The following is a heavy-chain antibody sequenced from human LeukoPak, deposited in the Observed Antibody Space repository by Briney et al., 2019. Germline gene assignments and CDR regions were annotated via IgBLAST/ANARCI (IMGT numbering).Heavy chain of an antibody. V-gene: IGHV3-21*01. J-gene: IGHJ4*02. CDR3: AREGGVHSSGWYWEKIYYFDY. CDR1: GFTSSSYS. Sequence: GGSLRLSCAASGFTSSSYSMNWVRQAPGKGLEWVSSISSSSSYIYYADSVKGRFTISRDNAKNSLYLQMNSLRAEDTAVYYCAREGGVHSSGWYWEKIYYFDYWGQGTLVTVSS. CDR2: ISSSSSYI. D-gene: IGHD6-19*01.